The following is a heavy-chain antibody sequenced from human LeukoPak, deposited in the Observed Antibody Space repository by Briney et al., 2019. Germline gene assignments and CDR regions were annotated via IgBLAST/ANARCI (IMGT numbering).Heavy chain of an antibody. CDR3: ARAVDYRNYFDY. D-gene: IGHD4-11*01. V-gene: IGHV4-31*03. J-gene: IGHJ4*02. CDR2: IYHSGTT. CDR1: GDSMTRGGYY. Sequence: PSETLSLTCTVSGDSMTRGGYYWSWVRQHPGKGLEWIRFIYHSGTTFYNPSLEGRAAISVDTSQNQFSLKLTSVTAADTAVYYCARAVDYRNYFDYWGQGTLVTVSS.